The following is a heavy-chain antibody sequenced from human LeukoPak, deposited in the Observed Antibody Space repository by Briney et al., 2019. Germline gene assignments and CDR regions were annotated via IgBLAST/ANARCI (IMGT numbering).Heavy chain of an antibody. D-gene: IGHD6-13*01. CDR3: ARSPRYSSSWYWFDP. J-gene: IGHJ5*02. V-gene: IGHV3-30-3*01. CDR2: ISYDGSNK. CDR1: GFTFSSYA. Sequence: GGPLRLSCAASGFTFSSYAMHWVRQAPGKGLEWVAVISYDGSNKYYADSVKGRFTISRDNSKNTLYLQMNSLRAEDTAVYYCARSPRYSSSWYWFDPWGQGTLVTVSS.